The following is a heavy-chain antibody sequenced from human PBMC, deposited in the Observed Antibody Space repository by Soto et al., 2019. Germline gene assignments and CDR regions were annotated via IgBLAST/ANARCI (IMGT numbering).Heavy chain of an antibody. CDR2: IRSKTSGYAT. Sequence: EVQLVESGGGLVQPGGSLKLSCVASGFTFSDAALHWVRQASGKGLEWVGRIRSKTSGYATAYAASMKGRITISRECSKDTAYLQMNSLKTGDTAVDYWTRHLVDYWGQGTLVTVSS. CDR1: GFTFSDAA. V-gene: IGHV3-73*01. J-gene: IGHJ4*02. CDR3: TRHLVDY.